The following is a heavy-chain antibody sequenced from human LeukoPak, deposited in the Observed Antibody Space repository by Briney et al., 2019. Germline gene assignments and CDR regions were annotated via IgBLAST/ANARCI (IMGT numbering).Heavy chain of an antibody. D-gene: IGHD3-22*01. CDR3: ARAPRGFQWFVEY. J-gene: IGHJ4*02. CDR2: INGSGGTT. Sequence: GGSLRLSCAASGLIFGNYAMSWVRQAPGKGLEWVSDINGSGGTTYYSDSVKGRFTISRDNSKNTLYLQMNSLRVEDTAVYYCARAPRGFQWFVEYWGQGTLVTVSS. CDR1: GLIFGNYA. V-gene: IGHV3-23*01.